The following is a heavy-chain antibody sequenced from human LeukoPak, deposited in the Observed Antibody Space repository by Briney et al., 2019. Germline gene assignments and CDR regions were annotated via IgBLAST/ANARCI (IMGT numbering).Heavy chain of an antibody. CDR3: ARSYYDSSGYADY. V-gene: IGHV4-34*01. D-gene: IGHD3-22*01. J-gene: IGHJ4*02. CDR1: GGSFSGYY. Sequence: KPSETLSLTCAVYGGSFSGYYWSWIRQPPGKGLEWIGEINHSGSTNYNPSLKSRVTISVDTSKNQFSLKLSSVTAADTAVYYCARSYYDSSGYADYWGQGTLDTVSS. CDR2: INHSGST.